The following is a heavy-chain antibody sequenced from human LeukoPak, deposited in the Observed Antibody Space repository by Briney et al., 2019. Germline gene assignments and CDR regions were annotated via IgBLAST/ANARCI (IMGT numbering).Heavy chain of an antibody. CDR1: GVSISISNSNW. CDR2: ISHSGST. J-gene: IGHJ5*02. CDR3: VRHEYSSSFWFDP. V-gene: IGHV4-4*02. Sequence: PSETLSLTCAVSGVSISISNSNWWSWVRQPPGKGLEWIGEISHSGSTNYNPSLKSRVTISVDKSKNQFSLKLSSVTAADTAVYYCVRHEYSSSFWFDPWGQGTLVTVSS. D-gene: IGHD6-6*01.